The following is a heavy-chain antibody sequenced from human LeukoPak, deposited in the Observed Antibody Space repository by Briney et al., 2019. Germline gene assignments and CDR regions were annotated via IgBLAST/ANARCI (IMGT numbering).Heavy chain of an antibody. CDR1: GGTFSSYA. CDR3: APRPDYDILTGLEGA. V-gene: IGHV1-69*04. D-gene: IGHD3-9*01. J-gene: IGHJ5*02. Sequence: SVKVSCKASGGTFSSYAISWVRQAPGQGLEWMGRIIPILGIANYAQKFQGRVTITADKSTSTAYMELSSLRSEDTAVYYCAPRPDYDILTGLEGAWGQGTLVTVSS. CDR2: IIPILGIA.